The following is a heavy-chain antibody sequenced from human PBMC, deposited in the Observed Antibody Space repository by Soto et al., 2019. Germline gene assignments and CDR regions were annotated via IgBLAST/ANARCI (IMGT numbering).Heavy chain of an antibody. CDR1: GFSVSGWY. CDR2: LKDRSQNYAT. J-gene: IGHJ5*01. CDR3: AREGDARWLDS. D-gene: IGHD1-26*01. Sequence: MDWPGGSARLSCAASGFSVSGWYMDWVRQAPGKGLEWVARLKDRSQNYATEYAASVKGRFTVSRHASQNSMYLQMNSLKIEDTAVYYCAREGDARWLDSWGQGTLVTVS. V-gene: IGHV3-72*01.